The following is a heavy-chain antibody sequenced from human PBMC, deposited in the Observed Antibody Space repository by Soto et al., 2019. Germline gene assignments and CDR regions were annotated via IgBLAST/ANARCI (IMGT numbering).Heavy chain of an antibody. V-gene: IGHV1-18*04. Sequence: SVKVSCKASGYTFNYYGISWVRQAPGQGLEWVGWISAHNGDTKYAQNLQGRLTLTTDTSTSTAYMELTSLTSDDTAVYYCARDWSRYFDSSGLMWFYWC. CDR1: GYTFNYYG. CDR3: ARDWSRYFDSSGLMWFY. D-gene: IGHD3-22*01. J-gene: IGHJ4*01. CDR2: ISAHNGDT.